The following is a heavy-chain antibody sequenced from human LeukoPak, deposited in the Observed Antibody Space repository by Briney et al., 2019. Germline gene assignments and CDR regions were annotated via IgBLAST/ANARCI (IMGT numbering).Heavy chain of an antibody. J-gene: IGHJ4*01. CDR1: GGTFSSYA. CDR3: TTREIVVEPAQTSMVRGVLWRSDF. Sequence: ASVKVSCKASGGTFSSYAISWVRQAPGKGLEWMGGFDPKEGERVYAQNFQGRFTMTDDTSSGTAYMELNSLRSEDTAVYYCTTREIVVEPAQTSMVRGVLWRSDFWGHGTLVTVPS. CDR2: FDPKEGER. V-gene: IGHV1-24*01. D-gene: IGHD3-10*01.